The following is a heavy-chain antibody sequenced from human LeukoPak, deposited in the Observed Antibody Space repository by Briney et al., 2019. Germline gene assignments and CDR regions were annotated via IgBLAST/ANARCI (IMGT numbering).Heavy chain of an antibody. CDR3: ASSRDGYNYPTFDY. Sequence: EASVKVSCKASGYTFTGYYMHWVRQAPGQGLEWMGWINPNSGGTNYAQKFQGRVTITADESTSTAYMELSSLRSEDTAVYYCASSRDGYNYPTFDYWGQGTLVTVSS. CDR1: GYTFTGYY. D-gene: IGHD5-24*01. CDR2: INPNSGGT. J-gene: IGHJ4*02. V-gene: IGHV1-2*02.